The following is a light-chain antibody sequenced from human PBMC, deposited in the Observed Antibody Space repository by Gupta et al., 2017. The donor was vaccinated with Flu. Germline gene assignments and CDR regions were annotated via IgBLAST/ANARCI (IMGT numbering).Light chain of an antibody. CDR1: SSDVGGYNF. CDR3: SSYTTSSTVV. J-gene: IGLJ2*01. V-gene: IGLV2-14*01. Sequence: QSALTQPAYVSGSPGQSITISCTGTSSDVGGYNFVSWYQQHPGKAPKLMIYEVSHRPSGVSNRFSGSKSGNTASLTISGLQAEDEADYYCSSYTTSSTVVFGGGTKLTVL. CDR2: EVS.